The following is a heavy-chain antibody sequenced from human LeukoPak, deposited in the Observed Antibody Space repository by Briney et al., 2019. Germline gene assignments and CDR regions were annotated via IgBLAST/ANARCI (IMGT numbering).Heavy chain of an antibody. CDR2: INHSGST. CDR1: GGPFSGYY. CDR3: ARGTKWPYYYDSSGLDY. J-gene: IGHJ4*02. Sequence: SETLSLTCAVYGGPFSGYYWSWVRQPPGKGLEWIGEINHSGSTNYNPSLKSRVTISVDTSKNQFSLKLSSVTAADTAVYYCARGTKWPYYYDSSGLDYWGQGTLVTVSS. V-gene: IGHV4-34*01. D-gene: IGHD3-22*01.